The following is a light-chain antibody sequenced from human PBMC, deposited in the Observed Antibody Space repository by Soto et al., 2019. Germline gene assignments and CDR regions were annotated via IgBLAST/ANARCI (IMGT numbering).Light chain of an antibody. J-gene: IGLJ1*01. V-gene: IGLV2-14*01. Sequence: QSALTQPASVSGSPGQSITISCTGTSSDVGGYNFVSWYQQHPGKAPKLMIYEVSNRPSGVSNRFSGSKSGNTASLTISGLQAEDEADYYCSSYTSSTPLGYVFGTGT. CDR3: SSYTSSTPLGYV. CDR2: EVS. CDR1: SSDVGGYNF.